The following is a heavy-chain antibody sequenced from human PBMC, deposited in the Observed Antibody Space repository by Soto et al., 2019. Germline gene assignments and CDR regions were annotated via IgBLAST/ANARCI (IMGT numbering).Heavy chain of an antibody. Sequence: SETLSLTCTVSGGSISSYYWSWIRQPPGKGLEWIGYIYYSGSTNYNPSLKSRVTISVDTSKNQFSLKLSSVTAADTAVYYCARVQIVATIPSYYYYYYMDVWGKGTTVTVSS. J-gene: IGHJ6*03. D-gene: IGHD5-12*01. CDR3: ARVQIVATIPSYYYYYYMDV. CDR2: IYYSGST. V-gene: IGHV4-59*01. CDR1: GGSISSYY.